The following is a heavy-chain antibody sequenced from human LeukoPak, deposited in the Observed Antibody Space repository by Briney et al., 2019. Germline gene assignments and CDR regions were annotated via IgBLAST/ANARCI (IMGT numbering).Heavy chain of an antibody. Sequence: GGSLRLSCAASGFTFSSYGMHWVRQAPGKGLEWVAVISYDGSNKYYADSVKGRFTISRDNSKNTLYLQMNSLRAEDTAVYYCAKVGSGEVRWGQGTLVTVSS. D-gene: IGHD6-19*01. CDR1: GFTFSSYG. V-gene: IGHV3-30*18. CDR3: AKVGSGEVR. CDR2: ISYDGSNK. J-gene: IGHJ4*02.